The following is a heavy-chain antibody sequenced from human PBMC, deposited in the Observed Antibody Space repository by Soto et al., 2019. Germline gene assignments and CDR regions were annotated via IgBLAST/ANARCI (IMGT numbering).Heavy chain of an antibody. V-gene: IGHV4-59*01. CDR1: GGSISSYY. J-gene: IGHJ5*02. D-gene: IGHD1-20*01. CDR3: ARARITGTTGWFDP. CDR2: IYYSGST. Sequence: QVQLQESGPGLVKPSETLSLTCTVSGGSISSYYWSWIRQPPGKGLEWIGYIYYSGSTNYNPSLKSRVTISVDTSKNPFSLKLSSVTAADTAVYYCARARITGTTGWFDPWGQGTLVTVSS.